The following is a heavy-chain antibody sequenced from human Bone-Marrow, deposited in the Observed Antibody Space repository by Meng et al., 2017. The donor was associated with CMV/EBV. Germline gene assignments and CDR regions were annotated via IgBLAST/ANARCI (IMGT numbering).Heavy chain of an antibody. Sequence: SVKVSCKASGGTFSSYTISWVRQAPGQGLEWMGRIIPILGIANYAQKFQGRVTITADKSTSTAYMELSRLRSDDTAVYYCAIGELRDYYYGMDVWGQGTTVTVPS. CDR3: AIGELRDYYYGMDV. CDR2: IIPILGIA. V-gene: IGHV1-69*02. CDR1: GGTFSSYT. D-gene: IGHD1-7*01. J-gene: IGHJ6*02.